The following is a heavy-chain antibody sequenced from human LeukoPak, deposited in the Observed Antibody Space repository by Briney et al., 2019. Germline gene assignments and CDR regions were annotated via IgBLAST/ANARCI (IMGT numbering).Heavy chain of an antibody. J-gene: IGHJ4*02. CDR1: GYTFTSYD. V-gene: IGHV1-8*03. CDR2: MNPNSGNT. D-gene: IGHD3-22*01. Sequence: ASVKVSCKASGYTFTSYDINWVRQATGQGLEWMGWMNPNSGNTGYAQKFQGRVTITRNTSISTAYMELSSLRSEDTAVYYCASSAGANYYDSSGYYYFDYWGQGTLVTVSS. CDR3: ASSAGANYYDSSGYYYFDY.